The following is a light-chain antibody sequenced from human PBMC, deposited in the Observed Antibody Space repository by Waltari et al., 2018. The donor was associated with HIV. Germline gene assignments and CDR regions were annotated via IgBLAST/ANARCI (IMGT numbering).Light chain of an antibody. J-gene: IGLJ2*01. Sequence: QPVLTPRPPVSAAPGKNGGIPCSGRSSHLGHNYVTCHQQLPGTAPKLLIYDNNKRPSGIPNRFSGSKSGTSATLGITGLQTGDEADYYCGTWDSSLSAGGVFGGGTKLTVL. CDR1: SSHLGHNY. V-gene: IGLV1-51*01. CDR2: DNN. CDR3: GTWDSSLSAGGV.